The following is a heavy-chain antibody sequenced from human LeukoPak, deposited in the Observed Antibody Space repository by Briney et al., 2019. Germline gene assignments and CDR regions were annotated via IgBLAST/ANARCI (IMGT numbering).Heavy chain of an antibody. CDR3: AKGAITIFGVVHVDY. D-gene: IGHD3-3*01. CDR2: IKQGGSEN. CDR1: GLIFSSYW. J-gene: IGHJ4*02. V-gene: IGHV3-7*03. Sequence: PGGSLRLSCAASGLIFSSYWMTWVRQAPGKGLEWVANIKQGGSENSYVDSVKGRFTISRDNAKNSLYLQINSLRAEDTAVYYCAKGAITIFGVVHVDYWGQGTLVTVSS.